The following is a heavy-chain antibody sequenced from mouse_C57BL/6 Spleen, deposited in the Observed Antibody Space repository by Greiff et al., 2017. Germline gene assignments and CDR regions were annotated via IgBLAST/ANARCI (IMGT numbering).Heavy chain of an antibody. CDR1: GYTFTSYW. CDR3: ARSYYSNYDV. J-gene: IGHJ1*03. D-gene: IGHD2-5*01. Sequence: VQLQQPGAELVRPGTSVKLSCKASGYTFTSYWMHWVKQRPGQGLEWIGVIDPSDSYTNYNQKFKGKATLTVDTSSSTAYMQLSSLTSEDSAVYYCARSYYSNYDVWGTGTTVTVSS. CDR2: IDPSDSYT. V-gene: IGHV1-59*01.